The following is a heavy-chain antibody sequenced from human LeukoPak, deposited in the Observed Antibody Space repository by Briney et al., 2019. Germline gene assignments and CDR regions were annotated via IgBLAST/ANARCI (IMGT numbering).Heavy chain of an antibody. V-gene: IGHV3-21*01. Sequence: GGSLRLSCAASGFTFSSYSMNWVRQAPGKGLEWVSSISSSSSYIYYANSVKGRFTISRGNAKNSLYLQMNSLRAEDTAVYYCARASRGSSSWYRNFDYWGQGTLVTVSS. J-gene: IGHJ4*02. D-gene: IGHD6-13*01. CDR3: ARASRGSSSWYRNFDY. CDR2: ISSSSSYI. CDR1: GFTFSSYS.